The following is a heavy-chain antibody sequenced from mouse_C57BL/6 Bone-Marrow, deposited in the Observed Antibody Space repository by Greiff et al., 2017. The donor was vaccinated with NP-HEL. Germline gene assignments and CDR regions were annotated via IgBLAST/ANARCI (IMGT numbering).Heavy chain of an antibody. CDR1: GFTFSNYW. J-gene: IGHJ4*01. V-gene: IGHV6-3*01. Sequence: EVNLVESGGGLVQPGGSMKLSCVASGFTFSNYWMNWVRQSPEKGLEWVAQIRLKSDNYATHYAESVKGRFTISRDDSKSSVYLQMNNLRAEDTGIYYCTYDGYFAMDYWGQGTSVTVSS. CDR2: IRLKSDNYAT. CDR3: TYDGYFAMDY. D-gene: IGHD2-3*01.